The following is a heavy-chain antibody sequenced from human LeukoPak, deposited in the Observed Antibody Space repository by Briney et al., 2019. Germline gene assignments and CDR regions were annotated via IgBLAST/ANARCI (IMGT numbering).Heavy chain of an antibody. J-gene: IGHJ4*02. D-gene: IGHD4-17*01. V-gene: IGHV1-8*01. Sequence: ASVKVSCKASGYTFTSYDINWVRQATGQGLEWMGWMNPNSGNTGYAQKFQGRVTMTRNTPISTAYMELSSLRSEDTAVYYCARGRSKSLGTVNAFIHWGQGTLVTVSS. CDR1: GYTFTSYD. CDR3: ARGRSKSLGTVNAFIH. CDR2: MNPNSGNT.